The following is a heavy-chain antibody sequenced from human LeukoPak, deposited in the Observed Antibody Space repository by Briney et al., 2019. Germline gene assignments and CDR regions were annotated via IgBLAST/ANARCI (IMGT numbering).Heavy chain of an antibody. D-gene: IGHD3-3*01. CDR3: ARAPSVLRFLEWFYYYMDV. CDR2: IYYSGGT. Sequence: SETLSLTCTVSGGSISSYNWSWIRQPPGKGLEWISYIYYSGGTNYNPSPKSRVTISVDTSKNQFSLKLSSVTAADTAVYYCARAPSVLRFLEWFYYYMDVWGKGTTVTVSS. V-gene: IGHV4-59*01. J-gene: IGHJ6*03. CDR1: GGSISSYN.